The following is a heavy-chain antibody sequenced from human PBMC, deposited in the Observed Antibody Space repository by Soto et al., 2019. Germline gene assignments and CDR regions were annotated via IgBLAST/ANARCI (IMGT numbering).Heavy chain of an antibody. J-gene: IGHJ3*02. Sequence: SETLSLTCTVSGASISSSYWSWIRQSPGKGLEWIGYVHYSGSTKYNPSLKSRVTISVDTSKNQFSLKLSSVTAADTAVYYCARGYYDSRGQSNTFDIWGQGSMV. CDR2: VHYSGST. V-gene: IGHV4-59*01. CDR3: ARGYYDSRGQSNTFDI. D-gene: IGHD3-22*01. CDR1: GASISSSY.